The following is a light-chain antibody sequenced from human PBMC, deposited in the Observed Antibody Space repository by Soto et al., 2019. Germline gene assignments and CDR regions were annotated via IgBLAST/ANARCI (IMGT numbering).Light chain of an antibody. V-gene: IGKV3-20*01. Sequence: EIVVTQSPGTLSLSPGERATLSCRASQSVSSGYLAWYQQKPGQAPRLLIYGASSRATGIPDRFSGSGSGTDFTLTISRLEPEDFTVYYCQQYGSSSWTFGHGTKVEIK. CDR2: GAS. CDR3: QQYGSSSWT. CDR1: QSVSSGY. J-gene: IGKJ1*01.